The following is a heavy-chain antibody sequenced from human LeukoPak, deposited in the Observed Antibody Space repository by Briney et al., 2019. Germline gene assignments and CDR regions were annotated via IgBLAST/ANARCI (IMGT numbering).Heavy chain of an antibody. Sequence: PGGSLRLSCAASGFTFSSYAMSWVRQAPGKGLEWVSAISGSGGSTYYADSVKGRFTISRDNSKNTLYLQMNSLRAEDTAVYYCAKDFGDYSNYEDWDYWGQGTLVTVSS. V-gene: IGHV3-23*01. D-gene: IGHD4-11*01. J-gene: IGHJ4*02. CDR2: ISGSGGST. CDR1: GFTFSSYA. CDR3: AKDFGDYSNYEDWDY.